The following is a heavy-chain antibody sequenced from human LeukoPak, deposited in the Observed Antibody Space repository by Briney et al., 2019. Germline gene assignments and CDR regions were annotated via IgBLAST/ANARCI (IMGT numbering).Heavy chain of an antibody. V-gene: IGHV3-7*01. CDR2: IDQGGSVR. Sequence: GGSLRLSCAASGFSLSTYWMSWVRQTPEKGLEFVANIDQGGSVRNYMDSLKGRCTISRDDAKKSLYLEINSLRADDTAVYYCARDPESSSFDLWGRGALVTVSS. J-gene: IGHJ4*02. D-gene: IGHD6-13*01. CDR3: ARDPESSSFDL. CDR1: GFSLSTYW.